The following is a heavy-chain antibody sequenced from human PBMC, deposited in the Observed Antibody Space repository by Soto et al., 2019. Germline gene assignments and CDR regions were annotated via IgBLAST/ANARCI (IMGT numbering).Heavy chain of an antibody. CDR3: TGDNKGLADY. Sequence: ASVKVSCKASGYTSTNDAVHWVRQAPGQGLQWIGWINVGNGNTKSSQKFQGRVTFSRDTSASTAYMEVSSLTSEDTAVYYCTGDNKGLADYWGQGTLVTVSS. CDR2: INVGNGNT. CDR1: GYTSTNDA. J-gene: IGHJ4*02. V-gene: IGHV1-3*01.